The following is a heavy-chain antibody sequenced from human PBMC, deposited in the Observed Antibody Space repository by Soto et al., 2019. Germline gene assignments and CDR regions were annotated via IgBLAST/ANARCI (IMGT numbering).Heavy chain of an antibody. J-gene: IGHJ6*02. CDR3: ARGDPYYGMDV. V-gene: IGHV3-30*09. Sequence: QVQLVESGGDVVQPGGSLRLSCAASGFTFSNYIFYWVRQAPGKGPEWVAAISYDGSNKQYADSVKGRFAISRDNPGNSLDLQMNSRRGDGTALCYCARGDPYYGMDVWGQGTTVIVS. CDR2: ISYDGSNK. CDR1: GFTFSNYI.